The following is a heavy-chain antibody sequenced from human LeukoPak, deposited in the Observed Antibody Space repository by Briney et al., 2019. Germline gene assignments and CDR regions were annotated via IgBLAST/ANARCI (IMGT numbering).Heavy chain of an antibody. Sequence: PGGSLRLSCAASGFTFSSYAVSWVRQAPGKGLEWLSGISGNGGSIHYAASVKGRFSTSRGNSKNTVSLQMNSLRTEDTAVYYCAKDLPAAYFDYWGQGTLVTVSS. V-gene: IGHV3-23*01. CDR2: ISGNGGSI. D-gene: IGHD2-2*01. CDR1: GFTFSSYA. CDR3: AKDLPAAYFDY. J-gene: IGHJ4*02.